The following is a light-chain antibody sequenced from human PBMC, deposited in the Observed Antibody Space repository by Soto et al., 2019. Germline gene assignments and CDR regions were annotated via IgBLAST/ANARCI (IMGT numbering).Light chain of an antibody. CDR2: DAS. Sequence: DIQMTQSPSSLSATVGDRFTITCRASQTIGKYLNWYQQQPGKVPKLLIYDASYLQSGVPSRFSGSESGTDFTLTISALRPEDFATYYCQQSFSIPFTFGPGTKVDIK. V-gene: IGKV1-39*01. J-gene: IGKJ3*01. CDR3: QQSFSIPFT. CDR1: QTIGKY.